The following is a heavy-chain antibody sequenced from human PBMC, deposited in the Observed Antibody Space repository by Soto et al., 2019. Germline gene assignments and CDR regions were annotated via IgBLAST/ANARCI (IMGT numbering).Heavy chain of an antibody. V-gene: IGHV3-9*01. Sequence: GGSLRLSCAASGFTFDDYAMHWVRQAPGKGLEWVSGISWNSGSIGYADSVKGRITISRDNAKNYLYLQMNSLRAEDTALYYCAKDSGSGSDYYYYMDVWGKGTTVTVSS. CDR1: GFTFDDYA. J-gene: IGHJ6*03. D-gene: IGHD1-1*01. CDR2: ISWNSGSI. CDR3: AKDSGSGSDYYYYMDV.